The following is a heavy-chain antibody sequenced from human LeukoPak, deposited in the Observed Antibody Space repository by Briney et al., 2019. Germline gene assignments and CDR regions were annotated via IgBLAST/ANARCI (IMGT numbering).Heavy chain of an antibody. CDR3: ARVLLGHYSGGSCYCWSDP. D-gene: IGHD2-15*01. V-gene: IGHV3-21*04. J-gene: IGHJ5*02. CDR1: GFTFSSYS. CDR2: ISGSRTYI. Sequence: GGSLRLSCAASGFTFSSYSMNWVRQAPGKGLEWVSSISGSRTYIYYADSVKGRFTISRDNAKNSLYLQMNSLRAEDTAVYYCARVLLGHYSGGSCYCWSDPWGQGTLVTVSS.